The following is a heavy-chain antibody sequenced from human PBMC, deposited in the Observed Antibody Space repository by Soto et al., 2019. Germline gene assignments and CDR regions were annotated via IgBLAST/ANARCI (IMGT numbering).Heavy chain of an antibody. D-gene: IGHD4-17*01. Sequence: QVQLQESGPGLVKPSQTLSLTCTVSGGSISSGGYYWSWIRQHPGKGLEWIGYIYYSGSTYYNPSRKSRVTISVDTSKNQFSLKRGSVTAADTAVYYCARGREDGDYQSANFDYWGQGTLVTVSS. CDR2: IYYSGST. CDR3: ARGREDGDYQSANFDY. CDR1: GGSISSGGYY. V-gene: IGHV4-31*03. J-gene: IGHJ4*02.